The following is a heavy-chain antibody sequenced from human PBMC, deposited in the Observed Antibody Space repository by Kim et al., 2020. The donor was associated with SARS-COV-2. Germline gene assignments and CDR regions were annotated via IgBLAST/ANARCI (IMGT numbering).Heavy chain of an antibody. Sequence: SETLSLTCTVSGGSISSSSYYWGWIRQPPGKGLEWIGSIYYSGSTYYNPSLKRRVSISVDTSKNQFSLKLSSVTAADTAVYYCARRREIVVVMSYAFDIWGQGTMVTVSS. CDR1: GGSISSSSYY. D-gene: IGHD3-22*01. CDR3: ARRREIVVVMSYAFDI. CDR2: IYYSGST. V-gene: IGHV4-39*01. J-gene: IGHJ3*02.